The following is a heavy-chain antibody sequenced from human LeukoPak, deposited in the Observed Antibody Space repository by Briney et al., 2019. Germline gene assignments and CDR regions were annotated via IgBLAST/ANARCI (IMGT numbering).Heavy chain of an antibody. Sequence: SVKVSCKASGGTLSSYAISWVRQAPGQGLEWMGGIIPIFGTANYAQKFQGRVTITADESTSTAYMELSSLRSEDTAVYYCARDTYSSGWELDYWGQGTLVTVSS. V-gene: IGHV1-69*13. J-gene: IGHJ4*02. CDR3: ARDTYSSGWELDY. D-gene: IGHD6-19*01. CDR2: IIPIFGTA. CDR1: GGTLSSYA.